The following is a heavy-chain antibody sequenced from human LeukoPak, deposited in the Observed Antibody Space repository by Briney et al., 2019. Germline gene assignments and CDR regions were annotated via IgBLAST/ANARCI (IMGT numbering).Heavy chain of an antibody. J-gene: IGHJ4*02. CDR2: IISIFGTA. V-gene: IGHV1-69*05. CDR1: GGTFSSYA. Sequence: SSVTVSYKACGGTFSSYAIRWVRQAPGQGLEWMGRIISIFGTANYAQKFQGRVTITTDEPTSTAYMELSSLRSEDTAVYYCARHDFWSGYPNDYWGQGTLVTVSS. D-gene: IGHD3-3*01. CDR3: ARHDFWSGYPNDY.